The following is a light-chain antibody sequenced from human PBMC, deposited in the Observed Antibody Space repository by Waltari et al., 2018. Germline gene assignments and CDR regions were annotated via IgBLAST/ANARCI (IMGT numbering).Light chain of an antibody. Sequence: EIVLTQSPGPLSLSPGERATLPCRASQSISKYLAWYKQKPGQAPRLLIYHASSRAAGIPDRFSGSGSGTDFSLSISRLEPEDFAVYYCQHYESLPVTFGQGTKVEIK. CDR2: HAS. CDR3: QHYESLPVT. J-gene: IGKJ1*01. CDR1: QSISKY. V-gene: IGKV3-20*01.